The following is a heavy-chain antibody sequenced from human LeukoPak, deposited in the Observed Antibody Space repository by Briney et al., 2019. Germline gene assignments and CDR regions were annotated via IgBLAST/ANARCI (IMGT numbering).Heavy chain of an antibody. V-gene: IGHV3-48*01. CDR1: GFTFSSYS. D-gene: IGHD6-19*01. Sequence: GGSLRLSCAASGFTFSSYSMNWVRQAPGKGLEWVSYISRSSSTKYYADSVKGRFTISRDNAKNSLYLQMNRLRVEDTAVYYCARGGVYSSGLYVDYWGQGTLVTVSS. CDR3: ARGGVYSSGLYVDY. J-gene: IGHJ4*02. CDR2: ISRSSSTK.